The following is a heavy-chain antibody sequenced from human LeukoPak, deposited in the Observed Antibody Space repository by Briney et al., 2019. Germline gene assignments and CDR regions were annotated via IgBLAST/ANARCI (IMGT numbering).Heavy chain of an antibody. CDR3: ARSSHYDILTGYSEEDAFDI. D-gene: IGHD3-9*01. Sequence: GGSLRLSCAASGFTVSSNYMSWVRQAPGKGLEWVSVIYSGGSTDYADSVKGRFTISIDNSKNTLYLQMNSLRVEDTAVYYCARSSHYDILTGYSEEDAFDIWGQGTMVTVSS. J-gene: IGHJ3*02. CDR1: GFTVSSNY. CDR2: IYSGGST. V-gene: IGHV3-53*01.